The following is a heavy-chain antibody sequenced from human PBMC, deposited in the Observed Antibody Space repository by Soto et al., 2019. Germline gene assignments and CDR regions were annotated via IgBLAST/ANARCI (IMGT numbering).Heavy chain of an antibody. D-gene: IGHD2-2*01. CDR1: GFTFSSYG. CDR2: ISYAGSNK. Sequence: QVQLVESGGGVVQPGRSLRLSCAASGFTFSSYGMHWVRQAPGKGLEWVAVISYAGSNKYYADSVKGRFTISRDNSKNTLYLQMNSLRAEDTAVYYCAKERYCSSTSCYANHYYGSGSYYYFDYWGQGTLVTVSS. V-gene: IGHV3-30*18. J-gene: IGHJ4*02. CDR3: AKERYCSSTSCYANHYYGSGSYYYFDY.